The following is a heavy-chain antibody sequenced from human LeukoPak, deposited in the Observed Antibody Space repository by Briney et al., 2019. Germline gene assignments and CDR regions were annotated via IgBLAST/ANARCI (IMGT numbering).Heavy chain of an antibody. CDR3: ATDPLCSGGSCYDY. Sequence: GASVKVSCKVSGYTLTELSMHWVRQAPGKGLEWMGGFDPEDGGTIYAQKFQGRVTMTEDTSTDTAYMELSSLRSEDTAVYYCATDPLCSGGSCYDYWGQGTLVTVSS. J-gene: IGHJ4*02. CDR1: GYTLTELS. CDR2: FDPEDGGT. V-gene: IGHV1-24*01. D-gene: IGHD2-15*01.